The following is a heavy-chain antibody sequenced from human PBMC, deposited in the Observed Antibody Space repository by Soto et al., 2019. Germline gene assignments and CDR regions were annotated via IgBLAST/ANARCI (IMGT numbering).Heavy chain of an antibody. D-gene: IGHD3-10*01. J-gene: IGHJ4*02. CDR2: IYYSGST. V-gene: IGHV4-31*03. CDR1: GGSISSGGYY. Sequence: LSLTCTVSGGSISSGGYYWSWIRQHPGKGLEWIGYIYYSGSTYYNPSLKSRVTISVDTSKNQFSLKLSSVTAEDTAVYYCAKESYNRRADFDYWGLGTLVTSPQ. CDR3: AKESYNRRADFDY.